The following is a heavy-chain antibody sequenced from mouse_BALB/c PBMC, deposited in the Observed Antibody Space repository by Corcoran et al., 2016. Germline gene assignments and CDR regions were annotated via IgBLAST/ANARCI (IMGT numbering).Heavy chain of an antibody. J-gene: IGHJ4*01. CDR2: INTYTGEP. V-gene: IGHV9-3-1*01. Sequence: QIQLEQSGPELKKPGETVKISCKASGYTFTNYGMNWVKQAPGKGLKWRGWINTYTGEPTYADDFKGRFAFSLVTSASTAYLQINNLKNEDTATYFCAREPPDMDYLGQGTSVTVSS. CDR3: AREPPDMDY. CDR1: GYTFTNYG.